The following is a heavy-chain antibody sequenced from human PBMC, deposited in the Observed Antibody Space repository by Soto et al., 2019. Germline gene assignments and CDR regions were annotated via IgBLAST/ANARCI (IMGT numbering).Heavy chain of an antibody. CDR1: GGTFSSYA. V-gene: IGHV1-69*13. D-gene: IGHD5-18*01. CDR2: VIPIFGTA. Sequence: GASVKVSCKASGGTFSSYAISWVRQAPGQELEWMGGVIPIFGTANYAQKFQGRVTITADESTSTAYMELSSLRSEDTAVYYCARALTPHVEIQLIYGMDVWGQGTTVTVSS. CDR3: ARALTPHVEIQLIYGMDV. J-gene: IGHJ6*02.